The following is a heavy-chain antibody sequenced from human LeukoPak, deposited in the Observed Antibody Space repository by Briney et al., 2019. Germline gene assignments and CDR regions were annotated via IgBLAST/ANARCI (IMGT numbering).Heavy chain of an antibody. CDR1: GFTFSNYA. CDR2: ISGSGGST. D-gene: IGHD1-26*01. J-gene: IGHJ4*02. CDR3: AKHPIVGATGNFDY. V-gene: IGHV3-23*01. Sequence: GGSLRLSCAASGFTFSNYAMSWVRQAPGKGLEWVSDISGSGGSTYYADSVKGRFTISRDNSKDTLDLQMNSVRAEDTAVYYCAKHPIVGATGNFDYWGQGTLVTVSS.